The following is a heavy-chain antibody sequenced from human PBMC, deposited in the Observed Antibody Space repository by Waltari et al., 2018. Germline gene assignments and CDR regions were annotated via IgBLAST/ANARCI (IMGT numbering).Heavy chain of an antibody. CDR3: ARKDRFSSSWRRYYYYYGMDV. CDR2: INHSGST. D-gene: IGHD6-13*01. J-gene: IGHJ6*02. CDR1: GGSFSGYY. V-gene: IGHV4-34*01. Sequence: QVQLQQWGAGLLKPSETLSLTCAVYGGSFSGYYWSWIRQPPGTGLEWIGEINHSGSTNYNPSLKSRVTISVDTSKNQFSLKLSSVTAADTAVYYCARKDRFSSSWRRYYYYYGMDVWGQGTTVTVSS.